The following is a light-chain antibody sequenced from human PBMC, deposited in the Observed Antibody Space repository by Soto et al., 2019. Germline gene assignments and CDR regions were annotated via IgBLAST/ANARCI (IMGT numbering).Light chain of an antibody. Sequence: ESLLTQSPGTLSLSPGERATLSCRASQTVNSRHLNWYQHKPGQAPRLLIYGASIRAAGIPDRFSGSRSGADFSLTITRLEPEDSAGYYGQQFDGSRPAFTFGQGTKLEI. CDR3: QQFDGSRPAFT. V-gene: IGKV3-20*01. J-gene: IGKJ2*01. CDR2: GAS. CDR1: QTVNSRH.